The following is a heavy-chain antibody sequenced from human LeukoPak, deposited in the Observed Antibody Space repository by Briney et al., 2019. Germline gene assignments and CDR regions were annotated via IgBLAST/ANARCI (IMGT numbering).Heavy chain of an antibody. Sequence: GGSLRLSCAVSGITLSNYGMSWVRQAPGKGLEWVAGVSDSGGSTKYADSVKGRFTISRDNPKNTLYLQMNSLRAEDTAVYFCAKRGVVIRVIRVGFHKEAYYFDSWGQGALVTVSS. CDR2: VSDSGGST. CDR3: AKRGVVIRVIRVGFHKEAYYFDS. J-gene: IGHJ4*02. V-gene: IGHV3-23*01. D-gene: IGHD3-22*01. CDR1: GITLSNYG.